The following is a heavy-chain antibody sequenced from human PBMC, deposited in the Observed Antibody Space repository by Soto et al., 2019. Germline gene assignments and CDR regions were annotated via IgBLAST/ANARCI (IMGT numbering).Heavy chain of an antibody. CDR1: GGSISSYY. D-gene: IGHD2-2*01. CDR3: ARLTTSGQSLCSSTSCNNWFDP. Sequence: ASETLSLTCTVSGGSISSYYWSWIRQPPGKELEWIGYIYYSGSTNYNPSLKSRVTISVDTSKNQFSLKLSSVTAADTAVYYCARLTTSGQSLCSSTSCNNWFDPWGQGTLVTVSS. J-gene: IGHJ5*02. V-gene: IGHV4-59*08. CDR2: IYYSGST.